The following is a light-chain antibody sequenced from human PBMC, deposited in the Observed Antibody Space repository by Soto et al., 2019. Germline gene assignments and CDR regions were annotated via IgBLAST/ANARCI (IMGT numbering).Light chain of an antibody. Sequence: DIKMTQSPSTLSGSVGDTVTITCRASQSIGSSLAWYQQKPGKAPNLLISDASSLERGVPSRFSGSGSGTEFTLTIRSLQPDDFATYYCQQYNGYSRTFGQGTKVDIK. CDR3: QQYNGYSRT. CDR2: DAS. CDR1: QSIGSS. V-gene: IGKV1-5*01. J-gene: IGKJ1*01.